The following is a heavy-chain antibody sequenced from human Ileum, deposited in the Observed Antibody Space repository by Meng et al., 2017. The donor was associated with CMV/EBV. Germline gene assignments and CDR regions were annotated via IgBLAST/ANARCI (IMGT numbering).Heavy chain of an antibody. CDR3: ARGWVLFRRGLFDS. CDR2: INNSGDT. V-gene: IGHV4-34*01. J-gene: IGHJ4*02. CDR1: GGSFSSYY. Sequence: CAVHGGSFSSYYWSWIRQPPGKGLEWIGEINNSGDTDYNPSLKSRVTISTDTSRNQFSLTLNYLTAADTAVYYCARGWVLFRRGLFDSWGQGLLVTVSS. D-gene: IGHD2-15*01.